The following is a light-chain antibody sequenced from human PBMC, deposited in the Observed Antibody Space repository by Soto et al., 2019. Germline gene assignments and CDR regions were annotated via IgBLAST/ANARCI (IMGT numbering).Light chain of an antibody. V-gene: IGKV1-5*01. J-gene: IGKJ1*01. CDR2: AAS. CDR3: QQYNDYPWT. CDR1: QSISNW. Sequence: DIQMTQTPSTLSASVGDRVTITCRASQSISNWLAWYQQRPGKAPNLLIYAASSLQSGVPSRFSGSGSGTEFRLAISILQPDDFGTYYCQQYNDYPWTFGQGTKVEIK.